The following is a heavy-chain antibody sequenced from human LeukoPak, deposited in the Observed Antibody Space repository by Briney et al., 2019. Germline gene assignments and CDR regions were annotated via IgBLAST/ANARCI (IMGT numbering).Heavy chain of an antibody. V-gene: IGHV3-11*01. CDR2: ISSGGSTI. Sequence: GGSLRLSCAASGFTFSDYYMSWIRQAPGKGLEWVSYISSGGSTIYYADSVKGRFTISRDNAKNSLYLQMNSLRAEDTAVYYCARLRFLEWADFDYWGQGTLVTVSS. CDR3: ARLRFLEWADFDY. CDR1: GFTFSDYY. J-gene: IGHJ4*02. D-gene: IGHD3-3*01.